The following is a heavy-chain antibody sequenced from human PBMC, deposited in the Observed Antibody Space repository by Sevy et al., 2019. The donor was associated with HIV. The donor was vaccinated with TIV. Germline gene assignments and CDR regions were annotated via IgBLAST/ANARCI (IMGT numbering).Heavy chain of an antibody. CDR3: GRTLPHCLGWSFDY. Sequence: SETLSLTCTVSGGSISSSSYYWGWIRQPPGKGLEWIGCLYYGGSTYSNPSLKSRVTMSVDTSRNQFSLTLSSVTAAGTGVYFRGRTLPHCLGWSFDYWGQGTLVTVSS. J-gene: IGHJ4*02. D-gene: IGHD6-19*01. CDR1: GGSISSSSYY. V-gene: IGHV4-39*01. CDR2: LYYGGST.